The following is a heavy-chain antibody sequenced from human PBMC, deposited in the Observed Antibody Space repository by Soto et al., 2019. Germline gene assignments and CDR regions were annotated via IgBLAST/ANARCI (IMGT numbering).Heavy chain of an antibody. V-gene: IGHV1-69*06. Sequence: SVKVCCTASGGTFSSYAISWVRQATGQGLEWMGWINPIIGTADYAQKFQGRVTMTGNTSTSTAYMELSSLRSEDTAVYYWAREKSGYYDYWGQGTLVTVSS. J-gene: IGHJ4*02. CDR1: GGTFSSYA. CDR2: INPIIGTA. D-gene: IGHD3-3*01. CDR3: AREKSGYYDY.